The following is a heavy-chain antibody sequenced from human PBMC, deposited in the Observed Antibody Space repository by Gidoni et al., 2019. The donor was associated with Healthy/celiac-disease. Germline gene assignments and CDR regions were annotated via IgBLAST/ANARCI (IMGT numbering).Heavy chain of an antibody. D-gene: IGHD6-19*01. CDR3: ARVVPSGWSGQEDY. Sequence: EVQLVESGGGLVQPGGSLRLSCAASGFTFSSYWMSWVRQAPGKGLEWVANIKQDGSEKYYVDSVKGRFTISRDNAKNSLYLQMNSLRAEDTAVYYCARVVPSGWSGQEDYWGQGTLVTVSS. V-gene: IGHV3-7*03. CDR2: IKQDGSEK. CDR1: GFTFSSYW. J-gene: IGHJ4*02.